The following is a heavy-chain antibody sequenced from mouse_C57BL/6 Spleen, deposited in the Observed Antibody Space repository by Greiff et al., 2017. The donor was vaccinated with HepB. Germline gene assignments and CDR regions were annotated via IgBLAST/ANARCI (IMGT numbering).Heavy chain of an antibody. CDR2: IDPNSGGT. V-gene: IGHV1-72*01. CDR3: ATYDGNYDYAMDY. CDR1: GYTFTSYW. J-gene: IGHJ4*01. Sequence: QVQLKQPGAELVKPGASVKLSCKASGYTFTSYWMHWVKQRPGRGLEWIGRIDPNSGGTKYNEKFKSKATLTVDKPSSTAYMQLSSLTSEDSAVYYCATYDGNYDYAMDYWGQGTSVTVSS. D-gene: IGHD2-10*01.